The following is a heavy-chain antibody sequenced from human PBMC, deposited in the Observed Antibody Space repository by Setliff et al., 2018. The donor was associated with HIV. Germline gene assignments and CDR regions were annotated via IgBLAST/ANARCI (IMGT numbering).Heavy chain of an antibody. Sequence: ASVKVSCKSSGYNFDFHYVHWVRQAPGQGFEWLGVINPTAGSTTLEQKFQGRLTLTRDASTETVYMELTSLRSGDTAVYYCASHDKTVDTGLFDYWGQGTQVTVSS. D-gene: IGHD1-1*01. J-gene: IGHJ4*02. V-gene: IGHV1-46*02. CDR2: INPTAGST. CDR1: GYNFDFHY. CDR3: ASHDKTVDTGLFDY.